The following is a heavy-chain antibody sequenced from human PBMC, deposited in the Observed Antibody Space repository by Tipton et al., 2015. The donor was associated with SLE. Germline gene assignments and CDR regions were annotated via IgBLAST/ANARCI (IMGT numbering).Heavy chain of an antibody. Sequence: TLSLTCTVSGGSISSGDYYWSWIRQPPGKGLEWIGYIYYSGSTYYNPSLKSRVTISVDTSKNQFSLKLSSVTAADTAVYYCARDWHSSGWYRWFDPWGQGTLVTVSS. CDR1: GGSISSGDYY. CDR3: ARDWHSSGWYRWFDP. J-gene: IGHJ5*02. V-gene: IGHV4-30-4*01. D-gene: IGHD6-19*01. CDR2: IYYSGST.